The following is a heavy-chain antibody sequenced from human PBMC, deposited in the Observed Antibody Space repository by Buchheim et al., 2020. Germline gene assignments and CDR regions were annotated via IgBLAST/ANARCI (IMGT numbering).Heavy chain of an antibody. CDR2: IWYDGSNK. CDR3: ARGSTPTYYYDSSGYVDY. CDR1: GFTFSSYG. V-gene: IGHV3-33*01. D-gene: IGHD3-22*01. Sequence: QVQLVESGGGVVQPGRSLRLSCAASGFTFSSYGMHWVRQAPGKGLEWVAVIWYDGSNKYYADSVKGRFTISRDNSKNTLYLQMNSLRAEDTAVYYCARGSTPTYYYDSSGYVDYWGQETL. J-gene: IGHJ4*02.